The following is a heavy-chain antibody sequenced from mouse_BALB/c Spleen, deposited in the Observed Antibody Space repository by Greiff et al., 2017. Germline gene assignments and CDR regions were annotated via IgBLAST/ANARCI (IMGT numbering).Heavy chain of an antibody. CDR2: INPSTGYT. CDR3: AKMITTGFAY. D-gene: IGHD2-4*01. CDR1: GYTFTSYW. Sequence: VKLMESGAELAKPGASVKMSCKASGYTFTSYWMHWVKQRPGQGLEWIGYINPSTGYTEYNQKFKDKATLTADKSSSTAYMQLSSLTSEDSAVYYCAKMITTGFAYWGQGTLVTVSA. V-gene: IGHV1-7*01. J-gene: IGHJ3*01.